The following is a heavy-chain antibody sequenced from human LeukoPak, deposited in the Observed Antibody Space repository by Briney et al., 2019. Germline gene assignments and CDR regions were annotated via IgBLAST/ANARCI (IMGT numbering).Heavy chain of an antibody. Sequence: PGRSLRLSCAASGFTLDDYAMHWVRQAPGKGLEWVSGISWNSGGIGYADSVKGRFTISRDNAKNSLYLQMNSLRAEDTALYYCAKDISPNFRGARNPLNYFDYWGQGTLVTVYS. V-gene: IGHV3-9*01. CDR1: GFTLDDYA. CDR3: AKDISPNFRGARNPLNYFDY. J-gene: IGHJ4*02. D-gene: IGHD3-10*01. CDR2: ISWNSGGI.